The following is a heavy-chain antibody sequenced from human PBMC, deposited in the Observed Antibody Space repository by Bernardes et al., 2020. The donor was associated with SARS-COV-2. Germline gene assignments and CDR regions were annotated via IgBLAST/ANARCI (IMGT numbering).Heavy chain of an antibody. J-gene: IGHJ6*02. Sequence: KVSCKASGYTFTGYYLHWVRQAPGQGLEWMGWINPNSGGTNYAQKFQGWVTMTRDTSISTAYMELSRLRSDDTAVYYCARDGQYCSGGSCYSQPYGMDVWGQGTTVTVSS. CDR1: GYTFTGYY. CDR2: INPNSGGT. V-gene: IGHV1-2*04. D-gene: IGHD2-15*01. CDR3: ARDGQYCSGGSCYSQPYGMDV.